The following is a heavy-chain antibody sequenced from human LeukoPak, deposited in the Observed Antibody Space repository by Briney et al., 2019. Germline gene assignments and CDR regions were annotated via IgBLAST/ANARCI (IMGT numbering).Heavy chain of an antibody. Sequence: GGSLRLSCAASGFTFSSYAMSWVRQAPGKGLEWVSAISGSGGSTYYADSVKGRFTISRDNSKNTLYLQMNSLRAEDTAVYYCARGGYYGDYSILDYWGQGTLVTVSS. D-gene: IGHD4-17*01. V-gene: IGHV3-23*01. CDR3: ARGGYYGDYSILDY. CDR1: GFTFSSYA. J-gene: IGHJ4*02. CDR2: ISGSGGST.